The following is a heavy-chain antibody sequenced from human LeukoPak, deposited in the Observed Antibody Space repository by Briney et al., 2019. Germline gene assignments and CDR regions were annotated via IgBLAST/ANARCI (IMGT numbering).Heavy chain of an antibody. V-gene: IGHV3-23*01. Sequence: GGSLRLSCAASGFTFGSYAMGWVRQAPGKELEWVSAISGSGGSTYYADSVKGRFTISRDNSKNTLYLQMNSLRAEDTAVYYCAKFFDSSGYYYFDSWGQGTLVTVSS. CDR1: GFTFGSYA. D-gene: IGHD3-22*01. CDR3: AKFFDSSGYYYFDS. J-gene: IGHJ4*02. CDR2: ISGSGGST.